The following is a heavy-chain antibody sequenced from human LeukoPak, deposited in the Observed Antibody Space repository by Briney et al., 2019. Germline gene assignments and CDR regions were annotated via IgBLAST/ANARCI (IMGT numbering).Heavy chain of an antibody. V-gene: IGHV3-23*01. CDR1: GFTFNNNA. CDR3: AKRGFVGSSLDAFDI. J-gene: IGHJ3*02. D-gene: IGHD1-26*01. Sequence: PGGSLRLSCAASGFTFNNNAMSWVRQAPGKGLEWVSTISGSGGSTFYADSVKGRFTISRDNSKNTPYMQMNSLRAEDTAVYYCAKRGFVGSSLDAFDIWGQGTMVTVSS. CDR2: ISGSGGST.